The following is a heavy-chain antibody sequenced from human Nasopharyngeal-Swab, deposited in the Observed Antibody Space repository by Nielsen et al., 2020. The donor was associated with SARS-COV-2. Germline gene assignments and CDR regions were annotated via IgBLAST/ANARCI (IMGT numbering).Heavy chain of an antibody. Sequence: SETLSLTCTVSGGSISSGGYYWSWIRQHPGKGLEWIGYIYYRGSTYYNPSLKSRVTISVDTSQNQFSLKLSSVTAAYTAVYYCARGIRTGVTIFGGAPNWFDPWGQGTLVTVSS. CDR1: GGSISSGGYY. CDR3: ARGIRTGVTIFGGAPNWFDP. D-gene: IGHD3-3*01. CDR2: IYYRGST. V-gene: IGHV4-31*03. J-gene: IGHJ5*02.